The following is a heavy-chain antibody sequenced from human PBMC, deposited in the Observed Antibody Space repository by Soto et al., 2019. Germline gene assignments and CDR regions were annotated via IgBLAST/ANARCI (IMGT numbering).Heavy chain of an antibody. J-gene: IGHJ3*02. Sequence: QVQLVQSGAEVKKPGSSVKVSCKASGGTFSSYAISWVRQAPGQGLEWMGGIIPIFGTANYAQKFQGRVTITADESASTAYRELGSLRSEDTAVYYCARGAVGKSGSYFAFDIWGQGTMVTVSS. CDR3: ARGAVGKSGSYFAFDI. CDR1: GGTFSSYA. D-gene: IGHD1-26*01. CDR2: IIPIFGTA. V-gene: IGHV1-69*01.